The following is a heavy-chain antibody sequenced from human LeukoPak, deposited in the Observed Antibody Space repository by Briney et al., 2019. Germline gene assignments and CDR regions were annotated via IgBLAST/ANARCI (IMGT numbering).Heavy chain of an antibody. CDR3: ARGVVAARFWFDP. V-gene: IGHV4-4*02. Sequence: SGTLSLTCAVSGGSVSHSNWWTWVRQSPGKGLEWIGEVHPSEGTNYNPSLKSRVTISLDKSKNQFSLKLSSVTAADTAVHYCARGVVAARFWFDPWGQGTLVTVSS. D-gene: IGHD6-6*01. J-gene: IGHJ5*02. CDR2: VHPSEGT. CDR1: GGSVSHSNW.